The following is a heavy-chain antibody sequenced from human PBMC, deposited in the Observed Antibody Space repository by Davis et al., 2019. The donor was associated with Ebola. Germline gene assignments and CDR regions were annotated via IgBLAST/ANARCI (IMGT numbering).Heavy chain of an antibody. V-gene: IGHV1-3*01. CDR2: INAGNGNT. CDR1: RFTFTTYA. Sequence: ASVEVSCKASRFTFTTYAIYWVRQAPGQRLEWMGWINAGNGNTKYSQKFQGRVTITRDTSASTAYMEMSSLRYEDTAVYYCARESSGYWGKAFDYWGQGTLVTVSS. D-gene: IGHD3-22*01. CDR3: ARESSGYWGKAFDY. J-gene: IGHJ4*02.